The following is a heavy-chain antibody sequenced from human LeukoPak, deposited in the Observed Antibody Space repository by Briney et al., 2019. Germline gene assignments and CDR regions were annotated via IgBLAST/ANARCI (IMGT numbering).Heavy chain of an antibody. D-gene: IGHD3-22*01. V-gene: IGHV3-23*01. J-gene: IGHJ4*02. CDR1: GFTFSSYW. CDR3: AKASSYYDSSGYYHEY. Sequence: GGSLRLSCAASGFTFSSYWMSWVRQAPGKGLEWVSAISGSGGSTYYADSVKGRLTISRDNSKNTLYLQMNSLRAEDTAVYYCAKASSYYDSSGYYHEYWGQGTLVTVSS. CDR2: ISGSGGST.